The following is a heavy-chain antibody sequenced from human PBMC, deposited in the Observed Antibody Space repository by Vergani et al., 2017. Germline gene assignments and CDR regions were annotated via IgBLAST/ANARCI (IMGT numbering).Heavy chain of an antibody. CDR2: ISAYNGNT. V-gene: IGHV1-18*01. Sequence: QVQLVQSGAEVKKPGASVKVSCKVSGYTLTELSMHWVRQAPGQGLEWMGWISAYNGNTNYAQKRQGRVTMTTDTSTSTAYMELRSLRSDDTAVYYCARFSPLRPADYYGMDVWGQGTTVTVSS. D-gene: IGHD2-15*01. J-gene: IGHJ6*02. CDR3: ARFSPLRPADYYGMDV. CDR1: GYTLTELS.